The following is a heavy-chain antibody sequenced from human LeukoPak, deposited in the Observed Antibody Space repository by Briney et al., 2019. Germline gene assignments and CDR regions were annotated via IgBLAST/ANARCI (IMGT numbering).Heavy chain of an antibody. V-gene: IGHV3-7*01. D-gene: IGHD7-27*01. CDR3: AKEPGDYYYYMDV. CDR2: IKQDGSEK. Sequence: PGGSLRLSCAASGFTFSSYWMSWVRQAPGKGLEWVANIKQDGSEKYYVDSVKGRFTISRDNSKNTLYLQMNSLRAEDTAVYYCAKEPGDYYYYMDVWGKGTTVTISS. CDR1: GFTFSSYW. J-gene: IGHJ6*03.